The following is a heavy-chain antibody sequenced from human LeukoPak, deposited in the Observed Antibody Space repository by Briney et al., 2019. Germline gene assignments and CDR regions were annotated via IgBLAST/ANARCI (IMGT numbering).Heavy chain of an antibody. V-gene: IGHV3-7*05. CDR3: AREWWYLDY. CDR2: IKEDGTDI. D-gene: IGHD2-15*01. J-gene: IGHJ4*02. CDR1: GFTFTAYS. Sequence: GGSLRLSCAASGFTFTAYSMTWVRQAPGRGLEWVARIKEDGTDIHYVDSVKGRFTISRDNAKNSLYLQMNSLRAEDTAVYYCAREWWYLDYWGRGTLVTVSS.